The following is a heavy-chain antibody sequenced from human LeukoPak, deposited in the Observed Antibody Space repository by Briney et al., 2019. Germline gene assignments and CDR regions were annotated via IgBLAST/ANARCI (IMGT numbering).Heavy chain of an antibody. CDR1: GFTFSSYS. J-gene: IGHJ4*02. CDR2: ISSSGSTI. CDR3: ATSSSWPPGWDY. V-gene: IGHV3-48*04. Sequence: GGSLRLSCAASGFTFSSYSMNWVRQAPGKGLEWLSYISSSGSTIYYADSVKGRFTISRDNAKNSLYLQMNSLRVEDTAVYYCATSSSWPPGWDYWGQGTLVTVSS. D-gene: IGHD6-13*01.